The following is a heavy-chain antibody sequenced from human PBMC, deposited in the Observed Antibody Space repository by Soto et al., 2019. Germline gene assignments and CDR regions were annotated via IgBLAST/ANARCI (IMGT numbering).Heavy chain of an antibody. CDR2: ISGYNGNT. Sequence: QVQLVQSGAEVKKPGASVKVPCKASGYTFTSYGISWVRQAPGQGLEWMGWISGYNGNTNYAQKLQGRVTMTTDTSTSTAYMELRSLRSDDTAVYFCARSDQYFDWLPQSPYYFDYWGQGTLVTVSS. CDR3: ARSDQYFDWLPQSPYYFDY. D-gene: IGHD3-9*01. CDR1: GYTFTSYG. J-gene: IGHJ4*02. V-gene: IGHV1-18*01.